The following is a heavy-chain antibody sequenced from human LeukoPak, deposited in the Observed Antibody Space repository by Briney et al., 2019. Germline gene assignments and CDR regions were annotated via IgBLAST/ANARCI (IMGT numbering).Heavy chain of an antibody. D-gene: IGHD2-21*01. Sequence: ASAKVSCKAFGYTFTDHYVHWVRQAPGQGLEWMGWINPKSGDTKYVQKLQGRLTMTRDTSLRTAYMELTRLRSDDTAVFYCATYCGADCAPGDYWGQGTLVTVSS. CDR3: ATYCGADCAPGDY. J-gene: IGHJ4*02. V-gene: IGHV1-2*02. CDR1: GYTFTDHY. CDR2: INPKSGDT.